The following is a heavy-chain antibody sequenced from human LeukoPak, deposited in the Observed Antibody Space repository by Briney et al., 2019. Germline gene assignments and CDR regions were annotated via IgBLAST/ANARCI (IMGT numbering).Heavy chain of an antibody. Sequence: SQTLSLTCTVSGGSISSGGYYWSWIRQHPGKGLEWIGYIYYSGSTYYNPSLKSRVTISVDTSKNQFSLKLSSVTAADTAVYYCARALYYSDSSGHYYSRFDYWGQGALVTVSS. V-gene: IGHV4-31*03. D-gene: IGHD3-22*01. CDR3: ARALYYSDSSGHYYSRFDY. CDR1: GGSISSGGYY. CDR2: IYYSGST. J-gene: IGHJ4*02.